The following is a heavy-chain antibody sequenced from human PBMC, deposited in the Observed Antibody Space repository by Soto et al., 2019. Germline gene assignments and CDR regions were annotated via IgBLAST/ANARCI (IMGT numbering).Heavy chain of an antibody. V-gene: IGHV1-69*01. J-gene: IGHJ6*02. Sequence: QVQLVQSGAEVKKPGSSVKVSCKASGGTFSSYAISWVRQAPGQGLEWMGGIIPIFGTANYAQRFQGRVTITADESTSTAYMELSSLRSEDTAVYYCASLRSGSHDVGYYYGMDVWGQGTTVTVSS. CDR1: GGTFSSYA. D-gene: IGHD3-10*01. CDR3: ASLRSGSHDVGYYYGMDV. CDR2: IIPIFGTA.